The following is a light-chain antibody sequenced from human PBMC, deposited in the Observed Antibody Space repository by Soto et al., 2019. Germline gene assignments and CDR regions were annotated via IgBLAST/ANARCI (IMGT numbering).Light chain of an antibody. CDR2: GTN. V-gene: IGLV1-40*01. CDR3: QSYDNSLSGSRV. Sequence: QVVVTQPPSVCGAPGQRVTISCTRSRSNIGAGYDVHWYQQLPGTAPKLLIYGTNNRPSGVPDRFSGSKSGMSASLAITGLQAADEANYYCQSYDNSLSGSRVFGGGTKLTV. CDR1: RSNIGAGYD. J-gene: IGLJ3*02.